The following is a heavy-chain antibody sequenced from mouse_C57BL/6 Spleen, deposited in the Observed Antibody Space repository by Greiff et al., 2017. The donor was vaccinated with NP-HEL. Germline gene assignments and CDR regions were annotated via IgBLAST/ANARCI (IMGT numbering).Heavy chain of an antibody. D-gene: IGHD2-12*01. V-gene: IGHV1-82*01. CDR3: ARVDYRGARDY. J-gene: IGHJ4*01. CDR2: IYPGDGDT. Sequence: VQLQQSGPELVKPGASVKISCKASGYAFSSSWMNWVKQRPGKGLEWIGRIYPGDGDTNYNGKFKGKATLTADKSSSTAYMQLSSLTSEDSAVYFCARVDYRGARDYWGQGTSVTVSS. CDR1: GYAFSSSW.